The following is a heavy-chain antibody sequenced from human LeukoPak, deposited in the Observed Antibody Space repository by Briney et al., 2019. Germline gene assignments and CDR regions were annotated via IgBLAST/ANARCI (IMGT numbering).Heavy chain of an antibody. V-gene: IGHV4-4*07. CDR3: ARCSGNGYDYSWLDP. D-gene: IGHD5-12*01. CDR1: GDSLSTYY. J-gene: IGHJ5*02. CDR2: IYSSGST. Sequence: PSETLSLTCTASGDSLSTYYWSWIRQPAGKGLEWIGRIYSSGSTNYNPSLKSRVTMSVDTSKNQFSLKLSSVTAADTAVYYCARCSGNGYDYSWLDPWGQGTLVTVSS.